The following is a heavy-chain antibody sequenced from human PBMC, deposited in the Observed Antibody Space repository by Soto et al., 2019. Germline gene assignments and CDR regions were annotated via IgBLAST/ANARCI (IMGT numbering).Heavy chain of an antibody. CDR3: ARAYSYGSYWFFDL. Sequence: QVQLVQSGAEVKKPGSSVKVSCKASGGTFSSYAISWVRQAPGQGLEWMGGITVYNGNTNYAQRLQGRVTMTTDTSTYTAYMELWSLRSDDTAIYYCARAYSYGSYWFFDLWGRGTQVTVSS. CDR1: GGTFSSYA. J-gene: IGHJ2*01. D-gene: IGHD5-18*01. V-gene: IGHV1-18*01. CDR2: ITVYNGNT.